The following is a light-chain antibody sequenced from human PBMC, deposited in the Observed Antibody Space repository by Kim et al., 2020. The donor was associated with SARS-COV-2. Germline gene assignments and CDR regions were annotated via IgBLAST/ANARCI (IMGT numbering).Light chain of an antibody. CDR3: HQRSSWFT. CDR1: QNVGDY. CDR2: CAS. Sequence: PGARATLSCRTSQNVGDYLAWCQHQPGQAPRLLIYCASNRATAIPARCSGSGAGADVTLTISSLEPADVAVYYCHQRSSWFTFGQGTKLEL. J-gene: IGKJ2*01. V-gene: IGKV3-11*01.